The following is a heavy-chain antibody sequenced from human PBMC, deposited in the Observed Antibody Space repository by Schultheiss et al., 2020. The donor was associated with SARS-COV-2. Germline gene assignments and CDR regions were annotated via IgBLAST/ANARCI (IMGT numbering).Heavy chain of an antibody. CDR3: ARGFYDFWSGYFDAFDI. CDR2: INHSGST. D-gene: IGHD3-3*01. V-gene: IGHV4-34*01. CDR1: GGSFSGYY. J-gene: IGHJ3*02. Sequence: SQTLSLTCAVYGGSFSGYYWSWIRQPPGKGLEWIGEINHSGSTNYNPSLKSRVTMSVDTSKNQFSLKLSSVTAADTAVYYCARGFYDFWSGYFDAFDIWGQGTMVTVSS.